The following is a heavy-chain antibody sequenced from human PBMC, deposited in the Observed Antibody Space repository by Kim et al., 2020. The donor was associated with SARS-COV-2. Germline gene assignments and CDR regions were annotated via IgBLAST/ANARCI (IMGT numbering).Heavy chain of an antibody. CDR3: AKDSTYSSSWYSGYYYG. Sequence: GGSLRLSCAASGFTFSRYGMHWVRQAPGKGLEWVAVISYDGSNKYYADSVKGRFTISRDNSKNTLYLQMNSLRAEDTAVYYCAKDSTYSSSWYSGYYYG. CDR2: ISYDGSNK. V-gene: IGHV3-30*18. J-gene: IGHJ6*01. CDR1: GFTFSRYG. D-gene: IGHD6-13*01.